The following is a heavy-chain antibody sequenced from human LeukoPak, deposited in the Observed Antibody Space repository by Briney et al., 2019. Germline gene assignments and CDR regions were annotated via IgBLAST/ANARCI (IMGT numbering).Heavy chain of an antibody. J-gene: IGHJ1*01. Sequence: SETLSLTCTVSGGSISSSSYYWGWIRQPPGKGLEGIGSIYYSGSTYYNPSLKSRVTISVDTSKNQFSLKLSSVTAADTAVYYCARADYYDSSGYYYVYFQHWGQGTLVTVSS. CDR2: IYYSGST. CDR3: ARADYYDSSGYYYVYFQH. V-gene: IGHV4-39*01. CDR1: GGSISSSSYY. D-gene: IGHD3-22*01.